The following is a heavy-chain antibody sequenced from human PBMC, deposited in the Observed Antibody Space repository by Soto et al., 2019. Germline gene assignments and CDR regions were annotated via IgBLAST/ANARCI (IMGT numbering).Heavy chain of an antibody. D-gene: IGHD4-17*01. J-gene: IGHJ6*02. CDR3: TTCATTVTTSLYYYYGMDV. Sequence: GGSLRLSCAASGFTFSNAWMNWVRQAPGKGLEWVGRIKSKTDGGTTDYAAPEKGRFTISRDDSKNTLYLQMNSLKTEDTAVYYCTTCATTVTTSLYYYYGMDVWGQGTTVTVSS. V-gene: IGHV3-15*07. CDR2: IKSKTDGGTT. CDR1: GFTFSNAW.